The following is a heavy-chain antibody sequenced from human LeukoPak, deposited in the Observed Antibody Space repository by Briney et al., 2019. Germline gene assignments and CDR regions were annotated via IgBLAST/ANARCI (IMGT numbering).Heavy chain of an antibody. CDR3: AREKEGYCSRTSCYLDYYYYYMDV. V-gene: IGHV3-23*01. Sequence: GGSLRLSCAASGFTFSSYGMSWVRQAPGKGLEWASAISGSGGSTYYADSVKGRFTISRDNSKNTLYLQMNSLRAEDTAVYYCAREKEGYCSRTSCYLDYYYYYMDVWGKGTTVTISS. CDR2: ISGSGGST. CDR1: GFTFSSYG. D-gene: IGHD2-2*01. J-gene: IGHJ6*03.